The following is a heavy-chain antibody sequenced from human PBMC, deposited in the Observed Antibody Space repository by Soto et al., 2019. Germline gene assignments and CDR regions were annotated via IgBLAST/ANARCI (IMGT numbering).Heavy chain of an antibody. CDR2: IWYDGSNK. D-gene: IGHD6-13*01. CDR3: ARERAAAGTYYYGMDV. Sequence: QVQLVESGGGVVQPGRSLRLSCAASGFTFSSYGMHWVRQAPGKGLEWVAVIWYDGSNKYYADSVKGRFTISRDNSKNTLYLQMNSLRAEDTAVYYCARERAAAGTYYYGMDVWGQGTTVTVSS. V-gene: IGHV3-33*01. J-gene: IGHJ6*02. CDR1: GFTFSSYG.